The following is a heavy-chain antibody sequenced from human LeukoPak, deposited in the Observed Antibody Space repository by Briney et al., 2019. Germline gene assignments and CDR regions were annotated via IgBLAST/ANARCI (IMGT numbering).Heavy chain of an antibody. CDR2: IYPGDSDT. Sequence: GESLKISCKGSGYSFTSYWIGWVRQMPGKGLEWMGIIYPGDSDTRYSPSFQGQVTISADKSISTAYLQWSSLKASDTAMYYCAGLAEASPRGYYYGMDVWGKGTTVTVSS. CDR3: AGLAEASPRGYYYGMDV. CDR1: GYSFTSYW. D-gene: IGHD3-10*01. V-gene: IGHV5-51*01. J-gene: IGHJ6*04.